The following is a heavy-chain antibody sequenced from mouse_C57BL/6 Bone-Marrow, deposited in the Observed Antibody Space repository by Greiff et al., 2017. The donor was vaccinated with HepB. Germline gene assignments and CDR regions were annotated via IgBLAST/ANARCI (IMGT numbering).Heavy chain of an antibody. V-gene: IGHV5-16*01. J-gene: IGHJ1*03. D-gene: IGHD5-1*01. CDR2: INYDGSST. CDR1: GFTFSDYY. Sequence: EVKLVESEGGLVQPGSSMKLSCTASGFTFSDYYMAWVRQVPEKGLEWVANINYDGSSTYYLDSLKSRFIISRDNAKNILYLQMSSLKSEDTATYYCARAPPVPFDLYFDVWGTGTTVTVSS. CDR3: ARAPPVPFDLYFDV.